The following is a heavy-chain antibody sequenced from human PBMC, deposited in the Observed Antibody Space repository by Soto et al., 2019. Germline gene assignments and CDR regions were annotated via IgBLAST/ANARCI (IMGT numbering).Heavy chain of an antibody. D-gene: IGHD3-22*01. J-gene: IGHJ4*02. CDR2: ISYDGSNK. Sequence: PGGSLRLSCAASGFTFSSYAMHWVRQAPGKGLEWVAVISYDGSNKYYADSVKGRFTISRDNSKNTLYLQMNSLRAEDTAVYYCAKDTYYHDSSGYYVFDCWGQGT. V-gene: IGHV3-30-3*01. CDR1: GFTFSSYA. CDR3: AKDTYYHDSSGYYVFDC.